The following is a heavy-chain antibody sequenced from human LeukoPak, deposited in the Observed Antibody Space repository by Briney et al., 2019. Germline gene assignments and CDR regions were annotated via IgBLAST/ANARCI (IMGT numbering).Heavy chain of an antibody. D-gene: IGHD3-10*01. CDR1: GFTFSDYY. V-gene: IGHV3-11*01. Sequence: GGSLRLSCAASGFTFSDYYMSWIRQAPGRGLEWVSYISSSGSTIYYADSVKGRFTISRDNAKNSLYLQMNSLTAEDTAVYYCARDRSTGRFFDYCGQGTLVTVSS. CDR2: ISSSGSTI. CDR3: ARDRSTGRFFDY. J-gene: IGHJ4*02.